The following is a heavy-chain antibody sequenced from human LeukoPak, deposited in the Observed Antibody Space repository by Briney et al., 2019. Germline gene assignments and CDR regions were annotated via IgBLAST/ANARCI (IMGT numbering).Heavy chain of an antibody. CDR3: ATPPRREWDDYGDYGYFDY. V-gene: IGHV1-69*05. CDR2: IIPIFGIA. Sequence: SVKVSCKASGGTFSSYAISWVRQAPGQGLEWMGGIIPIFGIANYAQKFQGRVTITTDESTSTAYMELSSLRSEDTDVYYCATPPRREWDDYGDYGYFDYWGQGTLVTVSS. CDR1: GGTFSSYA. J-gene: IGHJ4*01. D-gene: IGHD4-17*01.